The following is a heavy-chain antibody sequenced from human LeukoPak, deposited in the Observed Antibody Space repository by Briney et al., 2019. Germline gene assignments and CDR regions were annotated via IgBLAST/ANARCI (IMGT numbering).Heavy chain of an antibody. D-gene: IGHD3-3*01. CDR3: ARDQEERFLEWLLSASSPCFGY. V-gene: IGHV3-30*03. CDR2: ISYDGSNK. J-gene: IGHJ4*02. Sequence: GGSLRLSCAASGFTFSSYGMHWVRQAPGKGLEWVAVISYDGSNKYYADSVKGRFTISRDNSKNTLYLQMNSLRAEDTAVYYCARDQEERFLEWLLSASSPCFGYWGQGTLVTVSS. CDR1: GFTFSSYG.